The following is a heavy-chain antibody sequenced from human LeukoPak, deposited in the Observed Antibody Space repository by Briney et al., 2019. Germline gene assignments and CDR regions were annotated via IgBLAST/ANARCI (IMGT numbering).Heavy chain of an antibody. V-gene: IGHV1-69*02. D-gene: IGHD3-22*01. CDR3: ARVLIHYDSSGYPNHDAFDI. J-gene: IGHJ3*02. CDR1: GGTFSSYT. Sequence: SVKVSCKASGGTFSSYTISWVRQAPGQGLEWMGRIIPILGIANYAQKFQGRVTITADKSTSTAYMELSSLRSEDTAVYYCARVLIHYDSSGYPNHDAFDIWGQGTMVTVSS. CDR2: IIPILGIA.